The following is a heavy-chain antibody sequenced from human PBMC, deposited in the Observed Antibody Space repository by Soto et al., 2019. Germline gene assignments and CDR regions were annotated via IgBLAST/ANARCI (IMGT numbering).Heavy chain of an antibody. Sequence: QVQLVQSGTEAKKPGSSVKVSCKASGGTFRNYPINWVRQAPGQGLEWMGSIFPLTDIPDYAQNFQARLTISADKSTSTAYMELSSLTAEDTAMYFCARGPLVVLNYFESWGQGTLVTVSS. CDR2: IFPLTDIP. V-gene: IGHV1-69*02. J-gene: IGHJ4*02. CDR3: ARGPLVVLNYFES. CDR1: GGTFRNYP.